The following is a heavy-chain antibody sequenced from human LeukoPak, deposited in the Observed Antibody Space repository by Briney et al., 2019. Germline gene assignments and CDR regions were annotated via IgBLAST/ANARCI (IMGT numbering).Heavy chain of an antibody. CDR2: INPSGGST. J-gene: IGHJ4*02. CDR3: TRVGLYDENSGYISD. CDR1: GYTFTSYY. Sequence: ASVKVSCKASGYTFTSYYMHWVRQAPGQGLEWMGIINPSGGSTSYAQKFQGRVTMTRDTSTSTVYMELNSLISEDTAVYYCTRVGLYDENSGYISDWGQENLVTVSS. V-gene: IGHV1-46*03. D-gene: IGHD3-22*01.